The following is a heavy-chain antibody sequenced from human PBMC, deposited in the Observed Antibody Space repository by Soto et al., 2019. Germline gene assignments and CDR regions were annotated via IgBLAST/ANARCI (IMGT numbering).Heavy chain of an antibody. Sequence: GASVKVSCKASGYTFIGYYIHWVRQAPGQGLEWMGWINPNCGGTNYAQRFQGWVTMTRDRSISTAYMELSRLKSDDTAVYYCARVGGGLASLGYYGMDVWGQGTTVTVSS. J-gene: IGHJ6*02. CDR3: ARVGGGLASLGYYGMDV. CDR1: GYTFIGYY. CDR2: INPNCGGT. V-gene: IGHV1-2*04. D-gene: IGHD3-10*01.